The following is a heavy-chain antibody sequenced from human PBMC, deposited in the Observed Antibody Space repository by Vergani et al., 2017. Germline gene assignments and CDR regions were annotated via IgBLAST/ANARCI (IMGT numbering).Heavy chain of an antibody. V-gene: IGHV3-9*02. CDR1: VFTSAGSA. J-gene: IGHJ5*02. D-gene: IGHD6-6*01. Sequence: EVQLEESGGGLVLPGRSLRLSCVASVFTSAGSAMHWVRQAPGKGVECVSGISWNSNSIGYADSVKGRFTISRDNAKTSLYLQMHSLRAEDTALYFCARDLVTSSGGGWFDPWGQGTLVTVSS. CDR2: ISWNSNSI. CDR3: ARDLVTSSGGGWFDP.